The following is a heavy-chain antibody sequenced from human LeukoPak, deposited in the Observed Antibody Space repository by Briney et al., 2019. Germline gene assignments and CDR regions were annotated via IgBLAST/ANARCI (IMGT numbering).Heavy chain of an antibody. CDR1: GGTFSSYA. V-gene: IGHV1-69*13. D-gene: IGHD4-11*01. CDR3: ARVGYSNRRRDFDY. Sequence: SVKVSCKASGGTFSSYAISWVRQAPGQGLEWMGGIIPIFGTANYAQKFQGRVTITADESTSTAYMELSSLRSEDTAVYYCARVGYSNRRRDFDYWGQGTLVTVSS. CDR2: IIPIFGTA. J-gene: IGHJ4*02.